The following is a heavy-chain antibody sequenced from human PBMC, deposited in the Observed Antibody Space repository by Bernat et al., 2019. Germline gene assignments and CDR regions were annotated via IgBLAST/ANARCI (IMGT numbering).Heavy chain of an antibody. CDR2: IIPILGIA. J-gene: IGHJ4*02. CDR3: ARSAGEVERATI. CDR1: GGTFSSYT. D-gene: IGHD5-24*01. Sequence: QVQLVQSGAEVKKPGSSVKVSCKASGGTFSSYTISWVRQAPGQGLEWMGRIIPILGIANYAQKFQGRVTITADKSTSTAYMGLSSLRSENTAVYYCARSAGEVERATIWGQGTLVTVSS. V-gene: IGHV1-69*02.